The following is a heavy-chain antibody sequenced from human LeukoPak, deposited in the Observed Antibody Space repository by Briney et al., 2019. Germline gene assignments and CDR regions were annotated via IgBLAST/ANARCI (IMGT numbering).Heavy chain of an antibody. D-gene: IGHD3-10*01. CDR2: ISWNSGSI. CDR3: AKDIGPLWFGELSCSIDY. V-gene: IGHV3-9*01. J-gene: IGHJ4*02. Sequence: PGGSLRLSCAASGFTFDDYAMHWVRQAPGKGLEWVSGISWNSGSIGYADSVKGRFTISRDNAKNSLYLQMNSLRAEDTALYYCAKDIGPLWFGELSCSIDYWGQGTLVTVSS. CDR1: GFTFDDYA.